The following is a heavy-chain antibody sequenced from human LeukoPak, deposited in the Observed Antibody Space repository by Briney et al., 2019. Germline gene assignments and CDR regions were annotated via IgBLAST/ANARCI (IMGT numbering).Heavy chain of an antibody. CDR1: GFTFSTYG. V-gene: IGHV3-30*02. D-gene: IGHD6-19*01. CDR3: AKDRLAVSLDFDY. Sequence: GGSLRLSCATSGFTFSTYGIHWVRQGPGKGLEWVAFVQYDGNNKYYADSVKGRFTISRDSSMNTVFLQMNSLRAEDTALYYCAKDRLAVSLDFDYWGQGTLVIVSS. CDR2: VQYDGNNK. J-gene: IGHJ4*02.